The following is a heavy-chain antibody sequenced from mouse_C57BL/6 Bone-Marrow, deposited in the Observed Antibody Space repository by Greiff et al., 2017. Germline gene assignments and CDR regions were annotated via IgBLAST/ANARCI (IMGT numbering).Heavy chain of an antibody. CDR2: IYPGSGST. V-gene: IGHV1-55*01. Sequence: QVQLQQPGAELVKPGASVKMSCKASGYTFTSYWITWVKQRPGQGLEWIGDIYPGSGSTNYNEKFKSKATLTVDKSSSTAYMQLSSLTSEDSAVYYCARQLRLRFYWYFDVWGTGTTVTVSS. D-gene: IGHD3-2*02. CDR1: GYTFTSYW. J-gene: IGHJ1*03. CDR3: ARQLRLRFYWYFDV.